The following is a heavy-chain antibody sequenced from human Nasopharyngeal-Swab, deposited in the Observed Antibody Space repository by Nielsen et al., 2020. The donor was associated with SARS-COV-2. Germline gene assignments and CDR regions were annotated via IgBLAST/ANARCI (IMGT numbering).Heavy chain of an antibody. CDR2: IIVNLGMT. V-gene: IGHV1-69*10. J-gene: IGHJ4*02. CDR1: GGTFSKYA. CDR3: ATWGIGYGENAHATFDS. Sequence: SVQVSCKVSGGTFSKYAISWVRQPPGQGLEWMGGIIVNLGMTKYAQKFKDSVIINADESTGTAYMELSSLRSEDTAVYYCATWGIGYGENAHATFDSWGQGTQVTVSS. D-gene: IGHD4-17*01.